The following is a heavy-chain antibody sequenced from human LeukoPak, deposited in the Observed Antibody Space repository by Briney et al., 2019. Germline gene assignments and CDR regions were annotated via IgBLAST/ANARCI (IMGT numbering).Heavy chain of an antibody. CDR3: ARFDSGSYDFDY. D-gene: IGHD1-26*01. V-gene: IGHV3-21*01. Sequence: PGGSLRLSCAASGFTFSSYIMNWVRQAPGKGLEWVSSISSSSSYIYYADSVKGRFTISRDNAKNSLYLQMNSLRAEDTAVYYCARFDSGSYDFDYWGQGTLVTVSS. CDR2: ISSSSSYI. CDR1: GFTFSSYI. J-gene: IGHJ4*02.